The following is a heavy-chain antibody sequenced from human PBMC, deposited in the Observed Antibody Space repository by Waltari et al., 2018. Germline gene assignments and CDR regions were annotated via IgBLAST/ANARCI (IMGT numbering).Heavy chain of an antibody. Sequence: QVQLVQSGAEVKKPGASVKVSCKASGYTFTSYDINWVRQATGQGLEWMGWMNPNRGNTGYAQKVQGRVTMTRNTSISTAYMELSSLRSEDTAVYYCARSRKYCSSTSCYMGYWGQGTLVTVSS. CDR1: GYTFTSYD. J-gene: IGHJ4*02. V-gene: IGHV1-8*01. CDR2: MNPNRGNT. CDR3: ARSRKYCSSTSCYMGY. D-gene: IGHD2-2*01.